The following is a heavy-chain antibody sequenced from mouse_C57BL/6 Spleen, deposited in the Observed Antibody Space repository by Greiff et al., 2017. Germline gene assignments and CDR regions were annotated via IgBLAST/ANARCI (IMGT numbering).Heavy chain of an antibody. D-gene: IGHD2-3*01. CDR2: IWGDGST. Sequence: QVQLKQSGPGLVAPSQSLSITCTVSGFSLTSYGVSWVRQPPGKGLEWLGVIWGDGSTNYHSALISRLSISKNNSKSQVFLKLNSLQTDDTATYYGTTTVDPICDDYYLFAYWGQGTLVTVSA. J-gene: IGHJ3*01. V-gene: IGHV2-3*01. CDR3: TTTVDPICDDYYLFAY. CDR1: GFSLTSYG.